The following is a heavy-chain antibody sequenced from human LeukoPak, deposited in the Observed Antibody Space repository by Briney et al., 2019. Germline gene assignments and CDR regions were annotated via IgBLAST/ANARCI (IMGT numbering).Heavy chain of an antibody. V-gene: IGHV2-70*11. CDR3: ARVQYYFDSSGYYLFDY. J-gene: IGHJ4*02. Sequence: SGPTLVHPTQTLTLTFTFSGFSLSTSGMCVSWIRQPPGKALDWLARIDWDDDKYYSTSLKTRLTISKDTSKNQVVLTMTNMDPVDTATYYCARVQYYFDSSGYYLFDYWGQGTLVTVSS. CDR1: GFSLSTSGMC. CDR2: IDWDDDK. D-gene: IGHD3-22*01.